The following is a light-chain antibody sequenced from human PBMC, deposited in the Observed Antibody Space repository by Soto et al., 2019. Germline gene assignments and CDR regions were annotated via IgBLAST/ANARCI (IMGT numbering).Light chain of an antibody. V-gene: IGKV1-39*01. J-gene: IGKJ3*01. CDR3: QQSYNTPFT. CDR2: DAS. CDR1: QSINSF. Sequence: DIQMTQSPSSLSASEGDRVTITCRASQSINSFLNWYQQKSGKAPKLLIYDASTLQSRVPSRFSGSGSETEFTLTITSLQPDDFATYYCQQSYNTPFTFGPGTKVDVK.